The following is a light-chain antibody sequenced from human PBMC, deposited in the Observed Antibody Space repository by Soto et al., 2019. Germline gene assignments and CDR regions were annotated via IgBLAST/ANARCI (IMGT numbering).Light chain of an antibody. CDR3: QHYNSWLWT. Sequence: EIVMTQSPAALSVSRGERVTLSCRASQSISGYLAWYQQKPGQAPKLLIYDASYRHPGFPARFSGSGSGTQFTLNISSLQSEDFAVYYCQHYNSWLWTFGQGTNV. CDR2: DAS. CDR1: QSISGY. V-gene: IGKV3-15*01. J-gene: IGKJ1*01.